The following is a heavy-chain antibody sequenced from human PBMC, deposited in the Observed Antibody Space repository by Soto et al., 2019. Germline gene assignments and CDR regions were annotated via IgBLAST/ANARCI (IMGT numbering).Heavy chain of an antibody. J-gene: IGHJ5*02. V-gene: IGHV3-21*01. D-gene: IGHD2-15*01. CDR3: ARDQRYCSGGSCSGS. Sequence: PGGSLRLSCAASGFTFSSYSMNWVRQAPGKGLEWVSSISSSSSYIYYADSVKGRFTISRDNAKNSLYLQMNSLRAEDTAVYYCARDQRYCSGGSCSGSWGQGTLVTVSS. CDR1: GFTFSSYS. CDR2: ISSSSSYI.